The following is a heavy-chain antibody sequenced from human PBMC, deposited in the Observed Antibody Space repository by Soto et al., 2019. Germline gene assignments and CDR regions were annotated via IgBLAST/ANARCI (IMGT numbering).Heavy chain of an antibody. CDR1: GFTFSSYA. CDR3: ARVWWDDLGQLVPFGLNYYYGMDV. D-gene: IGHD6-6*01. J-gene: IGHJ6*02. V-gene: IGHV3-30-3*01. CDR2: ISYDGSNK. Sequence: GGSLRLSCAASGFTFSSYAMHWVRQAPGKGLEWVAVISYDGSNKYYADSVKGRFTISRDNSKNTLYLQMNSLRAEDTAVYYCARVWWDDLGQLVPFGLNYYYGMDVWGQGTTVTVSS.